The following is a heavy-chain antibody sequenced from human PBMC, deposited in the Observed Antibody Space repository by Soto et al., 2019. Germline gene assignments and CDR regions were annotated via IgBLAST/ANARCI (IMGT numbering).Heavy chain of an antibody. V-gene: IGHV4-30-4*01. CDR2: IYYSGST. CDR1: GGSISSGDYY. CDR3: AGVQSMRLSGLDP. Sequence: QVQLQESGPGLVKPSQTLSLTCTVSGGSISSGDYYWSWIRQPPGKGLEWIGYIYYSGSTYYNPSLKSRVTISVDTSKTQFSLKLSSVTAADTAVYYCAGVQSMRLSGLDPWGQGTLVTVSS. D-gene: IGHD1-1*01. J-gene: IGHJ5*02.